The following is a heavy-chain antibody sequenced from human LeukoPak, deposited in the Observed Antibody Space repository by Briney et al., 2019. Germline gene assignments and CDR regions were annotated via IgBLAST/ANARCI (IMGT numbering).Heavy chain of an antibody. Sequence: SSVKVSCKASGYTFTSYYMHWVRQAPGQGLEGMGIVNPSGGSTNYAQKSQGRVTMTRDTSTSTVYMELSGLRSEDTAVYYCAAIEAAGTDFDYWGQGTLVTVSS. D-gene: IGHD6-13*01. CDR3: AAIEAAGTDFDY. CDR1: GYTFTSYY. V-gene: IGHV1-46*01. CDR2: VNPSGGST. J-gene: IGHJ4*02.